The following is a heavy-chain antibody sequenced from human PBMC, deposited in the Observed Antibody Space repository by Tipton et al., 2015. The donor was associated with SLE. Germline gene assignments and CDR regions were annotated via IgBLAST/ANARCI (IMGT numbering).Heavy chain of an antibody. D-gene: IGHD3/OR15-3a*01. J-gene: IGHJ4*02. CDR3: AREGIWTPDY. Sequence: SLRLSCATSGFTFSSYEMNWVRQAPGQGLEWVSYISGSAETIYYADSVRGRFTISRDHAMRSLYLQRNSLRAEDTATDFCAREGIWTPDYWGQVTLVSVSS. V-gene: IGHV3-48*03. CDR1: GFTFSSYE. CDR2: ISGSAETI.